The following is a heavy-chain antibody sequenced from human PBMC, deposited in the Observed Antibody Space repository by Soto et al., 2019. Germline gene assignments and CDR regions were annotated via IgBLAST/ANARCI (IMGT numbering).Heavy chain of an antibody. CDR3: ARDYFDSSDYTTNWFDP. D-gene: IGHD3-22*01. CDR2: IIPILGIA. V-gene: IGHV1-69*02. Sequence: VSSNASGGTFGSSTISWVRQAPGQGLEWMGRIIPILGIANYAQKFQGRVTITADKSTSTAYMELSSLRSEDTAVYYCARDYFDSSDYTTNWFDPWGQGALVTVSS. CDR1: GGTFGSST. J-gene: IGHJ5*02.